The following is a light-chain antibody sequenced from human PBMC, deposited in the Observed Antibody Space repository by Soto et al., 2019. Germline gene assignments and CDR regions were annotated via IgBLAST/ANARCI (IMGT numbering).Light chain of an antibody. CDR2: DVS. CDR3: CSYAGSYPHVV. Sequence: QSVLTQPRSVSGSPGQSVTISCTGTSSDVGGYNYVSWYQQHPGKAPKRMIYDVSKRPSGAPDRFSGSKSGNTASLTISGLQAEDEADYYCCSYAGSYPHVVFGGGTKVTVL. V-gene: IGLV2-11*01. J-gene: IGLJ2*01. CDR1: SSDVGGYNY.